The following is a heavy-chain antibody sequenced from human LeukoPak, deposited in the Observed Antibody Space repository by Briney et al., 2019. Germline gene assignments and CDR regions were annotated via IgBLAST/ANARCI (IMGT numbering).Heavy chain of an antibody. Sequence: SETLSLTCTVSGGSISSYYWSWIRQPPGKGLEWIGYIYYSGSTNYNPSLKSRVTISVDTSKNQFSLKLSSVTAADTAVYYCARFIRGYCSSTGCHSNAFDIWGQGTMVTVSS. CDR3: ARFIRGYCSSTGCHSNAFDI. CDR2: IYYSGST. D-gene: IGHD2-2*01. V-gene: IGHV4-59*01. J-gene: IGHJ3*02. CDR1: GGSISSYY.